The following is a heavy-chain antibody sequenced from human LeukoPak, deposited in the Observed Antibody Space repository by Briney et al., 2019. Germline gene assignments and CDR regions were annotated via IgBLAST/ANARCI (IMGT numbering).Heavy chain of an antibody. CDR1: GGSISSSSYY. Sequence: SETLSLTCTVSGGSISSSSYYWGWIRQPPGKGLEWIGSIYYSGSTYYNPSLKSRVTISVDTSKNQFSLKLSSVTAADTALYYCARDRWNDVPFDYWGQGLLVTVSS. CDR3: ARDRWNDVPFDY. J-gene: IGHJ4*02. CDR2: IYYSGST. D-gene: IGHD1-1*01. V-gene: IGHV4-39*07.